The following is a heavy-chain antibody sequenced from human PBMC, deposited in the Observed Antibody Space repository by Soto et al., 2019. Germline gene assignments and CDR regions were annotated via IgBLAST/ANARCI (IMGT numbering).Heavy chain of an antibody. Sequence: QVQLVQSGAEVKKPGASVKVSCKASGYTFTSYGISWVRQAPGQGLEWMGWISAYNGNTNYAQKLQDRVTMTTDTSTSTAYMELRSLRSDDTAVYYCARDRPLFMVRGVDYFDYWGQGTLVTVSS. D-gene: IGHD3-10*01. V-gene: IGHV1-18*01. CDR1: GYTFTSYG. J-gene: IGHJ4*02. CDR2: ISAYNGNT. CDR3: ARDRPLFMVRGVDYFDY.